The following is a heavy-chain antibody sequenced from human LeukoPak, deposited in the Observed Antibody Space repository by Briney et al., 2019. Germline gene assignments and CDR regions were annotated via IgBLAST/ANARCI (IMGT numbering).Heavy chain of an antibody. CDR3: ARDSQYCDINMSFDY. Sequence: GGSLRLSCAASGFTFSSYSMNWVRQAPGKGLEWVSSISSSSSYIYYADSVKGRFTISRDNAKNSLYLQMNSLRAEDTAVYYCARDSQYCDINMSFDYWGQGTLVTVSS. CDR2: ISSSSSYI. D-gene: IGHD3-9*01. CDR1: GFTFSSYS. J-gene: IGHJ4*02. V-gene: IGHV3-21*01.